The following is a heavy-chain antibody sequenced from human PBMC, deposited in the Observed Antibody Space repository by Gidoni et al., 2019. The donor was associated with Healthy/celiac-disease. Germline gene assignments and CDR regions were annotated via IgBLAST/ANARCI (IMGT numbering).Heavy chain of an antibody. CDR2: IIPIFGTA. D-gene: IGHD3-3*01. CDR3: AREINRSVRFLEWFPGGMDV. Sequence: QVQLVQSGAEVKKPGSSVKVSCKASGGTFSSYAISWVRQAPGQGLEWMGGIIPIFGTANYAQKFQGRVTITADESTSTAYMELSSLRSEDTAVYYCAREINRSVRFLEWFPGGMDVWGQGTTVTVSS. CDR1: GGTFSSYA. J-gene: IGHJ6*02. V-gene: IGHV1-69*01.